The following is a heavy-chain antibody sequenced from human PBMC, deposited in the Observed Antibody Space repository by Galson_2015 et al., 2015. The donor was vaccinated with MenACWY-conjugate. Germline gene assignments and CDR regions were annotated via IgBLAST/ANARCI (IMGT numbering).Heavy chain of an antibody. D-gene: IGHD4-17*01. Sequence: ETLSLTCTVSGGSISSSSYYWGWIRQPPGQGLEWIGSIYYSGSTYYNPSLKSRVTISVDTSKNQFSLKLSSVTAADTAVYYCARSPSPTVSWFDPWGQGTLVTVSS. V-gene: IGHV4-39*07. CDR2: IYYSGST. J-gene: IGHJ5*02. CDR3: ARSPSPTVSWFDP. CDR1: GGSISSSSYY.